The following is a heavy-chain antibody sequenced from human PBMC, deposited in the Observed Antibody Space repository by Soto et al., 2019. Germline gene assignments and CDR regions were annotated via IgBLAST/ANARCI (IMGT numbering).Heavy chain of an antibody. CDR3: ARDKVTRYVDY. V-gene: IGHV3-33*01. CDR1: GFAFSGYA. CDR2: IWYDGTTK. J-gene: IGHJ4*02. D-gene: IGHD1-20*01. Sequence: QVQLVESGGGVVQPGRSLRLSCAASGFAFSGYAMHWVRQAPGKGLEWVAIIWYDGTTKYYADSVKGGFTISRDNSKNTLDLQMNSLRAEDTAVYYCARDKVTRYVDYWGQGTLVTVSS.